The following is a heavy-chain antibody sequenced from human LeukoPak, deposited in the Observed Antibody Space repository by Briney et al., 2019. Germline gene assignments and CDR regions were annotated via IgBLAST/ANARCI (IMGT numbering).Heavy chain of an antibody. V-gene: IGHV1-69*13. CDR3: ARGGRGGTDFDY. CDR2: IIPIFGTA. Sequence: GASVKVSCKASGGTFSSYAISWVRQAPGQGLEWMGGIIPIFGTANYAQKFQGRVTITADESTSTAYMELSSLRSEDTAVYYCARGGRGGTDFDYWGQGTLVTVSS. J-gene: IGHJ4*02. D-gene: IGHD2-15*01. CDR1: GGTFSSYA.